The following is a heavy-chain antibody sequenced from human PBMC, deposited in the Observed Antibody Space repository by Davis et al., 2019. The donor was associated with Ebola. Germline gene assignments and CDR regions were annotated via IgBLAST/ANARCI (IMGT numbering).Heavy chain of an antibody. CDR1: GFTFGDYA. D-gene: IGHD6-13*01. J-gene: IGHJ6*02. V-gene: IGHV3-49*04. Sequence: GGSLRFSCTAFGFTFGDYAMNWVRQAPGKGLEWVGFVRSKSYGGKAAYAASVQGRFTISRDDSRSIAYLQMNSLKAEDTAVYYCTRDLKQPPPSYYYGMDVWGPGTTVTVSS. CDR3: TRDLKQPPPSYYYGMDV. CDR2: VRSKSYGGKA.